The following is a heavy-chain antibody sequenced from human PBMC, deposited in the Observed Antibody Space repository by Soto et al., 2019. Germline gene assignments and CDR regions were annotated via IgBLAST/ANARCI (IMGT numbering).Heavy chain of an antibody. Sequence: EVQLLESGGGLVQPGGSLRLSCAASGFTLSSYAMSWVRQAPGKGLEWVSAISGSGGSTYYADSVKGRFTISRDNSKHTLYLQMNSLRAEDTAVYYCANDSGYRPFDYWGQGTLVTVSS. CDR3: ANDSGYRPFDY. D-gene: IGHD3-10*01. CDR2: ISGSGGST. CDR1: GFTLSSYA. J-gene: IGHJ4*02. V-gene: IGHV3-23*01.